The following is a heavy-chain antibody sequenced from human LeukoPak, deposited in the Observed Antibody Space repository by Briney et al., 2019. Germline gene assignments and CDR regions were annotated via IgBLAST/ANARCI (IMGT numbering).Heavy chain of an antibody. J-gene: IGHJ4*02. Sequence: SETLPLTCTVSGGSISSGGYYWSWIRQHPGTGLEWIGYIYYSGSTYYNPSLKSRVTISVDTSKNQFSLKLSSVTAADTAVYYCAREKNYYDSSGYYPSTFDYWGQGTLVTVSS. V-gene: IGHV4-31*03. CDR2: IYYSGST. D-gene: IGHD3-22*01. CDR3: AREKNYYDSSGYYPSTFDY. CDR1: GGSISSGGYY.